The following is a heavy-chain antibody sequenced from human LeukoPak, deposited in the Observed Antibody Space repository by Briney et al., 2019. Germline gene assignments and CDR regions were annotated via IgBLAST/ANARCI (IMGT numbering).Heavy chain of an antibody. CDR3: ARDRGYSYGPDY. V-gene: IGHV1-8*03. CDR2: MNPNSGNT. Sequence: ASVKVSCKASGYTLTSYDINWVRQATGQGLEWMGWMNPNSGNTGYAQKFQGRVTITRNTSISTAYMELSSLRSEETAVYYCARDRGYSYGPDYWGQGTLVTVSS. CDR1: GYTLTSYD. D-gene: IGHD5-18*01. J-gene: IGHJ4*02.